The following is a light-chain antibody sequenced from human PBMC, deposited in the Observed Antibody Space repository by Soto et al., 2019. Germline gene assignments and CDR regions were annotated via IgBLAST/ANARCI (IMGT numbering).Light chain of an antibody. J-gene: IGKJ4*01. Sequence: EIVMTQSPGTLSVSPGERATLSCWASQNIRSNLAWYQQKPGQAPRLLIYETSIRAPGIPARFSGSGSGTEFTLTISSLQSEDFAVYYCQQYNNWPLTFGGGTKVDIK. CDR2: ETS. V-gene: IGKV3-15*01. CDR1: QNIRSN. CDR3: QQYNNWPLT.